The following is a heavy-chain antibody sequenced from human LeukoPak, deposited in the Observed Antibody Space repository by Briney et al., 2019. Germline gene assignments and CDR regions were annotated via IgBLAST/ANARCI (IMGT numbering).Heavy chain of an antibody. CDR1: GFTFSGFE. CDR3: ARDPGHCSSTSCYKFFDY. J-gene: IGHJ4*02. CDR2: EYISCRTI. Sequence: HPGGSLRLSCAASGFTFSGFEMNWVRQAPPKGLERVSYEYISCRTILLAHSVKGRCTVSRDNAKNPLYLQMNSLRAEDTAVYYCARDPGHCSSTSCYKFFDYWGQGTLVTVSS. V-gene: IGHV3-48*03. D-gene: IGHD2-2*02.